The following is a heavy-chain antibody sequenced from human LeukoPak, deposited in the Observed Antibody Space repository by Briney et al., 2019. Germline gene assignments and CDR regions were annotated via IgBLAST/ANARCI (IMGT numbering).Heavy chain of an antibody. V-gene: IGHV4-61*01. CDR1: RGSISGSIRSYY. CDR3: ARDDVEYVRGGHYMDV. CDR2: ISSSGSV. Sequence: SETLSLTCTVSRGSISGSIRSYYWSWLRQPPGKGLEWIGYISSSGSVNDNPSLRSRVTISVDTSKNQFFLKLSSVTAADTAVYYCARDDVEYVRGGHYMDVWGKGTTVTVSS. D-gene: IGHD3-10*02. J-gene: IGHJ6*03.